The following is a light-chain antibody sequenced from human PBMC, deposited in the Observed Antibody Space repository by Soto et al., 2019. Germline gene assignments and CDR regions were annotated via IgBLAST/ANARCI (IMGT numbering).Light chain of an antibody. CDR3: QQYGRSPTT. Sequence: FVLTQSPGTLSLSPGERATLSCRASQTVRNNYLAWYQQKPGQAPRLLIYDASSRATGIPDRFSGSGSGTDFTLTITRLEPEDFAVYYCQQYGRSPTTFGQGTKVDIK. J-gene: IGKJ1*01. CDR1: QTVRNNY. CDR2: DAS. V-gene: IGKV3-20*01.